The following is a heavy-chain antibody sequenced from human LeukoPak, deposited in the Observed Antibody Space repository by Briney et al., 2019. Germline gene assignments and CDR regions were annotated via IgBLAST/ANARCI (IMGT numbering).Heavy chain of an antibody. D-gene: IGHD6-13*01. CDR1: GFTVNSNY. V-gene: IGHV3-53*01. Sequence: GGSLRLSCAASGFTVNSNYLSWARQAPGKGLEWASTLYNTGNTYYANSVKGRFSISRDNSKNTLFLQMNSLRAEDTAVYYCARLTPAAGRLYFVDWGPGTLVTVSS. J-gene: IGHJ4*02. CDR2: LYNTGNT. CDR3: ARLTPAAGRLYFVD.